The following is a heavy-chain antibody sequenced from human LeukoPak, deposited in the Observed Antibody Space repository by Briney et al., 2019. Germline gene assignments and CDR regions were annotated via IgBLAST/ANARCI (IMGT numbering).Heavy chain of an antibody. CDR3: VRGRGMAPQY. Sequence: SETLSLTCTVSVGSLSTYYWSWIRQPPGKGLEWIGCIHNSGSTNYNPSLKSRVTISLDTSKNQFSLKLSSVAAADTAVYYCVRGRGMAPQYWGQGTLVTVSS. CDR1: VGSLSTYY. D-gene: IGHD6-13*01. CDR2: IHNSGST. V-gene: IGHV4-59*01. J-gene: IGHJ4*02.